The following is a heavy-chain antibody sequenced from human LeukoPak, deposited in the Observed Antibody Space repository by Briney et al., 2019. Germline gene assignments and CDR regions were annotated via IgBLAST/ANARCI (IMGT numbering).Heavy chain of an antibody. D-gene: IGHD4-17*01. V-gene: IGHV1-69*04. CDR1: GGTFSSYA. J-gene: IGHJ4*02. CDR3: ARDGGLGDYAFDY. Sequence: SVKVSCKASGGTFSSYAISWVRQAPGQGLEWMGRIIPILGIANYAQKFQGRVTITADKSTSTAYMELSSLRSEDTAVYYCARDGGLGDYAFDYWGQGALVTVSS. CDR2: IIPILGIA.